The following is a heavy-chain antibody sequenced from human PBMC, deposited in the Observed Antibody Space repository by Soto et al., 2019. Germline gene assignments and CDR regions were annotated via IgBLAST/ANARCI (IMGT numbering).Heavy chain of an antibody. Sequence: EVQLVESGGGLVQPGGSLRLSCAASGFTVTSNFMSWVRQAPGKGLEWVSVIYSGGSTYYADSVKGRFTISRDNSKNTLYLQMNSLRAEDTAVYYCARDSYYDILTGQGRDAFDIWGPGTMVTVSS. CDR1: GFTVTSNF. V-gene: IGHV3-66*01. CDR2: IYSGGST. CDR3: ARDSYYDILTGQGRDAFDI. D-gene: IGHD3-9*01. J-gene: IGHJ3*02.